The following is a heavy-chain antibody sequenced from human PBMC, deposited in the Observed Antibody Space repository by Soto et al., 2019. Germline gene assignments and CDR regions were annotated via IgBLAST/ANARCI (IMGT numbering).Heavy chain of an antibody. Sequence: VASVKVSCKASGYTFTGYYMHWVRQAPGQGLEWMGWINPNSGGTNYAQKFQGWVTMTRDTSISTAYMELSRLRSDDTAVYYCARAGQYSSGWYDFDYWGQGTLVTVSS. CDR2: INPNSGGT. CDR1: GYTFTGYY. J-gene: IGHJ4*02. D-gene: IGHD6-19*01. V-gene: IGHV1-2*04. CDR3: ARAGQYSSGWYDFDY.